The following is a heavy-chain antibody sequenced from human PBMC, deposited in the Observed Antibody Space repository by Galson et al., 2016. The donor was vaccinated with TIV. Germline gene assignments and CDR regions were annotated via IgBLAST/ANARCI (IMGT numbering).Heavy chain of an antibody. CDR1: GYSFTDYY. J-gene: IGHJ4*02. Sequence: SVKVSCKATGYSFTDYYIHWVRQAPGQGLEWMGWINPNTGGTLYAQNFHGKVTMARDTSISTAFMDLTGLRSDDTAVYYCASGSFTDVLWWGQGTLVTVS. V-gene: IGHV1-2*02. D-gene: IGHD2/OR15-2a*01. CDR3: ASGSFTDVLW. CDR2: INPNTGGT.